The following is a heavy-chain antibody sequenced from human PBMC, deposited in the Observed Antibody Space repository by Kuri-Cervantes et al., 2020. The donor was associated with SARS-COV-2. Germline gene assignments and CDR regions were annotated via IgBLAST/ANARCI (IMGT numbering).Heavy chain of an antibody. D-gene: IGHD2-21*01. Sequence: GESLKISCAASGFTFSSYAMSWVRQAPGKGLEWVSAISGSGGSTYYADSVKGRFTISRDNSKNTLFLHMNSLRVEDTAIYYCAKPEACGDDCYFPHFYYGMDVWGQGTTVTVSS. CDR3: AKPEACGDDCYFPHFYYGMDV. J-gene: IGHJ6*02. CDR2: ISGSGGST. CDR1: GFTFSSYA. V-gene: IGHV3-23*01.